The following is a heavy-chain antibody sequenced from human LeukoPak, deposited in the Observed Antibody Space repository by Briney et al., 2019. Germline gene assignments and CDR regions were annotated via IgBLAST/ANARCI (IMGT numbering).Heavy chain of an antibody. J-gene: IGHJ4*02. D-gene: IGHD6-13*01. V-gene: IGHV3-30-3*02. Sequence: QPGRSLRLSCAASGFTFSSYAMHWVRQAPGKGLEWVAVISYDGSNKYYADSVKGRFTISRDNSKNTLYLQMNSLRAEDTAVYYCAKGTGSSWVDYWGQGTLVTVSS. CDR1: GFTFSSYA. CDR3: AKGTGSSWVDY. CDR2: ISYDGSNK.